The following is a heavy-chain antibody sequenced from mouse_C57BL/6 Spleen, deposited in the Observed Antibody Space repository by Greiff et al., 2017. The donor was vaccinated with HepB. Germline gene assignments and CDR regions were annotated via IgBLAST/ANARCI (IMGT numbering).Heavy chain of an antibody. CDR3: ARELQFAY. Sequence: VQLQQSGPELVKPGASVKISCKASGYAFSSSWMNWVTQRPGKGLEWIGRIYPGDGDTNYNGKFKGKATLTADKSSSTAYMQLSSLTSEDSAVYFFARELQFAYGGQGTLVTVSA. V-gene: IGHV1-82*01. CDR2: IYPGDGDT. J-gene: IGHJ3*01. CDR1: GYAFSSSW.